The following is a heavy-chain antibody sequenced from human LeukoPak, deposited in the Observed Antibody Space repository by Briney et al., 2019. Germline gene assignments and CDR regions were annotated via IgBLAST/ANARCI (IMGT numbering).Heavy chain of an antibody. Sequence: GGTLRLSCVVSGLSFSDSYMTWIRQTPGMGLESLAYISGMGHDIYYADSVKGRFTISRDNAKNSLYPQMNSLRPEDTALYYCSTGPRSLPYWGPGTLVTVSS. CDR2: ISGMGHDI. J-gene: IGHJ4*01. CDR3: STGPRSLPY. V-gene: IGHV3-11*01. CDR1: GLSFSDSY.